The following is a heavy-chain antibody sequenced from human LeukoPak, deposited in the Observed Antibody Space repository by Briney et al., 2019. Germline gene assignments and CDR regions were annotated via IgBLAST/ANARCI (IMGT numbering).Heavy chain of an antibody. J-gene: IGHJ6*02. CDR2: IYYSGNT. CDR3: ARGFYDSSGPLYYFYGMDV. D-gene: IGHD3-22*01. CDR1: GGSISSTRNY. V-gene: IGHV4-39*01. Sequence: SETLSLTCTVSGGSISSTRNYWGWIRQPPGEELEWTGTIYYSGNTYYNPSLKSRVTISVDTSKNQFSLRLTSVTVADTAVYYCARGFYDSSGPLYYFYGMDVWGQGTTVTVYS.